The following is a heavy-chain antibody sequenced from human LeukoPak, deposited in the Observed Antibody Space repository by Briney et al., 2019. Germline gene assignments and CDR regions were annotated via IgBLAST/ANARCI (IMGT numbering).Heavy chain of an antibody. CDR2: IKPDGSAQ. Sequence: GGSLRLSCATSGFTFSSNWMSWVRHVPGRGLDWVANIKPDGSAQYYAASVKGRFTVSRDNAKNSLYLQMNSLRAEDTAVYYCASGLELDYWGQGTLVTVSS. CDR3: ASGLELDY. J-gene: IGHJ4*02. CDR1: GFTFSSNW. V-gene: IGHV3-7*03.